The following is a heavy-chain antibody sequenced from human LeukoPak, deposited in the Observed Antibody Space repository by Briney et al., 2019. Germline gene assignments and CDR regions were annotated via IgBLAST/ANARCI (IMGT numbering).Heavy chain of an antibody. Sequence: PSETLSLTCNVSGGSISSGDYYWSWIRQPPGKGLEWIGYSYYSGSTYYNPSLKSRVTISVDTSKNQFSLKLSSVTAADTAVYYCARATRAYYDILTGYSSLRQFDYWGQGTLVTVSS. CDR2: SYYSGST. CDR3: ARATRAYYDILTGYSSLRQFDY. V-gene: IGHV4-30-4*01. CDR1: GGSISSGDYY. J-gene: IGHJ4*02. D-gene: IGHD3-9*01.